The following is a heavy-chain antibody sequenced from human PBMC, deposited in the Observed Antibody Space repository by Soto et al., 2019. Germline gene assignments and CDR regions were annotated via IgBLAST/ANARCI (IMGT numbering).Heavy chain of an antibody. V-gene: IGHV3-33*01. Sequence: QVQLVESGGGVVQPGRSLRLSCAASGFTFSSYGMHWVRQAPGKGLEWVAVIWDDGSNKYYADSVKGRFTISRDNSKNTLYLQMNSLRAEDTAVYYCARVTGATDPPVDYWGQGTLVTVSS. J-gene: IGHJ4*02. D-gene: IGHD1-20*01. CDR3: ARVTGATDPPVDY. CDR1: GFTFSSYG. CDR2: IWDDGSNK.